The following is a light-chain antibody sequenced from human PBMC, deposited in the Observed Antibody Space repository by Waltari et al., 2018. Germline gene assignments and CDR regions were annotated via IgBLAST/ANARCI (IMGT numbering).Light chain of an antibody. V-gene: IGLV7-43*01. Sequence: QTVVTQEPSLTVSPGGTVTLTCASSTGEVTSGHHPNWLQQKPGQPPRLLISSTSDNPPWTPARFSGSLLGGKAALTLSGVQPEDEADYYCLLFDGDARVFGGGTRLTVL. CDR3: LLFDGDARV. CDR1: TGEVTSGHH. J-gene: IGLJ3*02. CDR2: STS.